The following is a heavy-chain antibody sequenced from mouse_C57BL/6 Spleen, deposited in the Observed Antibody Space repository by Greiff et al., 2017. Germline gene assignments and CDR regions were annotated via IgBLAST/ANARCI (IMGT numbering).Heavy chain of an antibody. D-gene: IGHD1-1*01. CDR2: IDPSDSYT. CDR3: ARGSTGVGGEFDY. Sequence: VQLQQPGAELVMPGASVKLSCKASGYTFTSYWMHWVKQRPGQGLEWIGEIDPSDSYTNYTQKFKGKSTLTVDKSSSTAYMQLSSLTSEDSAVYSGARGSTGVGGEFDYWGQGTTLTVSS. CDR1: GYTFTSYW. J-gene: IGHJ2*01. V-gene: IGHV1-69*01.